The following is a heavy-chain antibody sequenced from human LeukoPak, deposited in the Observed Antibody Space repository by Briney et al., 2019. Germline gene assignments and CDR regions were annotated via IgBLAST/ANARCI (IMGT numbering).Heavy chain of an antibody. CDR1: GFTFSRYG. J-gene: IGHJ4*02. CDR2: ISYDGSNK. CDR3: AKGIQLWVNYFDY. V-gene: IGHV3-30*18. Sequence: GRSLRLSCAASGFTFSRYGMHWVRQAPGKGLEWVAVISYDGSNKYYADSVKGRFTISRDNSKNTLYLQMNSLRAEDTAVYYCAKGIQLWVNYFDYWGQGTLVTVSS. D-gene: IGHD5-18*01.